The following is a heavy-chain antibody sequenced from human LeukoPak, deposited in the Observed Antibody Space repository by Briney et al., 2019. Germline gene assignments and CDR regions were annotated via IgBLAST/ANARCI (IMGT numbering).Heavy chain of an antibody. CDR1: GGSFSGYY. CDR2: ISHSGST. J-gene: IGHJ3*02. D-gene: IGHD3-10*01. V-gene: IGHV4-34*01. Sequence: TTSDTLSLTCAVYGGSFSGYYWTWVRQPPGKGLEWIGEISHSGSTTYNPSLKSRFSVSVDTSKNQFSLKLSSVTAADTAVYYCTSPLLSITQHGHPAPEDAFDIWGQGTMVTVSS. CDR3: TSPLLSITQHGHPAPEDAFDI.